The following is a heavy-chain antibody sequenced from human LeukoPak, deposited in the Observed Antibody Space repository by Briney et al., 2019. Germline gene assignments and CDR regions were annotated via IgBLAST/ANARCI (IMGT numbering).Heavy chain of an antibody. V-gene: IGHV3-21*01. CDR2: ISSSSSYI. Sequence: GGSLRLSCAASGFTFSSYSMNWLRQAPGKGLEWVSSISSSSSYIYYADSVKGRFTISRDNAKNSLYLQINSLSAEDTAVYYCAHTQLRYFDWFQVDYWGQGTLVTVSS. J-gene: IGHJ4*02. CDR1: GFTFSSYS. CDR3: AHTQLRYFDWFQVDY. D-gene: IGHD3-9*01.